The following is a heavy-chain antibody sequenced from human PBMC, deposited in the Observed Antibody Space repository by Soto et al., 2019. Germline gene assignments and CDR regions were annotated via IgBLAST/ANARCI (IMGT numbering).Heavy chain of an antibody. CDR3: ASRESIAVAGAFDI. CDR2: ISGGGGST. CDR1: GFTFSSYA. D-gene: IGHD6-19*01. J-gene: IGHJ3*02. Sequence: EVQLLESGGGLVQPGGSLRLSCAASGFTFSSYAMSWVRQAPGKGLEWASAISGGGGSTYYADSGKGRFTISGDNSKNTLYLQMNSLRAEDTAVYYCASRESIAVAGAFDIWGQGTMVTVSS. V-gene: IGHV3-23*01.